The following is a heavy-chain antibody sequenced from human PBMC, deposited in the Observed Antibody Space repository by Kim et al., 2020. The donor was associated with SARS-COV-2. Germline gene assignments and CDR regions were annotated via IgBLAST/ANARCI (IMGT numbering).Heavy chain of an antibody. Sequence: GGSLRLSCAASGFTFSSYAMHWVRQAPGKGLEWVAVISYDGSNKYYADSVKGRFTISRDNSKNTLYLQMNSLGAEDTAVYYCARGSPVTAIFDYWGQGTL. CDR1: GFTFSSYA. CDR2: ISYDGSNK. J-gene: IGHJ4*02. V-gene: IGHV3-30*04. D-gene: IGHD2-21*02. CDR3: ARGSPVTAIFDY.